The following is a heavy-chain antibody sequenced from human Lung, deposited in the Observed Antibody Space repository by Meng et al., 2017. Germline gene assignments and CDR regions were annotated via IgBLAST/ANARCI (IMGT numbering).Heavy chain of an antibody. CDR3: ARGPTTMAHDFDY. CDR1: GGSFSDYD. V-gene: IGHV4-34*01. J-gene: IGHJ4*02. CDR2: INHSGST. D-gene: IGHD4-11*01. Sequence: QGQLQQWGARLLKSSETLSLTCVVSGGSFSDYDWSWIRQRPGKGLEWIGEINHSGSTNYNPSLESRATISVDTSQNNLSLKLSSVTAADSAVYYCARGPTTMAHDFDYWGQGTLVTVSS.